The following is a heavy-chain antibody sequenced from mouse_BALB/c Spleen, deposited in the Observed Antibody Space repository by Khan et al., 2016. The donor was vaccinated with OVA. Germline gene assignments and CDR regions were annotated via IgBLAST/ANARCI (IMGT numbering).Heavy chain of an antibody. Sequence: VQLQQSGAELVKPGASVKLSCKASGYNIKDNYIHWMKQRPEQGLEWIGRIDPSNDDSKYGQKFQAKATLTADTSSSTAYLQLSSLTSEDTAVYYCAPVCGDLFAYWGQGTLVSVSA. J-gene: IGHJ3*01. CDR3: APVCGDLFAY. CDR1: GYNIKDNY. V-gene: IGHV14-3*02. CDR2: IDPSNDDS. D-gene: IGHD2-13*01.